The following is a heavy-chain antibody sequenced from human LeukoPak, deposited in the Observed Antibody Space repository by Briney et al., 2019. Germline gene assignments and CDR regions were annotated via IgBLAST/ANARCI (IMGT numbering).Heavy chain of an antibody. V-gene: IGHV4-30-2*01. CDR3: ARDRPVAGANWFDP. D-gene: IGHD6-13*01. J-gene: IGHJ5*02. CDR1: GGSISSGGYS. CDR2: IYHSGSG. Sequence: SQTLSLTCAVSGGSISSGGYSWSWIRQPPGKGPEWIGYIYHSGSGYYNPSLKSRVTISIDKSKNQFSLKLTSVTAADTAVYYCARDRPVAGANWFDPWGQGALVTVSS.